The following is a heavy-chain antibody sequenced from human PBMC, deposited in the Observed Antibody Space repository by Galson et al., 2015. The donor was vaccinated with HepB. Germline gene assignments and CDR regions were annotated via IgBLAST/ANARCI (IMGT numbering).Heavy chain of an antibody. CDR3: ARGRGYYDSSGYYEDENWFDP. CDR1: GGTFSSYA. Sequence: SVKVSCKASGGTFSSYAISWVRQAPGQGLEWMGGIIPIFGTANYAQKFQGRVTITADESTSTAYMELSSLRSEDTAVYYCARGRGYYDSSGYYEDENWFDPWGQGTLVTVSS. V-gene: IGHV1-69*13. D-gene: IGHD3-22*01. CDR2: IIPIFGTA. J-gene: IGHJ5*02.